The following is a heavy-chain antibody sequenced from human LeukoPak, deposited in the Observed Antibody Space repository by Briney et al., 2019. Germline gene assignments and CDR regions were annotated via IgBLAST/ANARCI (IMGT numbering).Heavy chain of an antibody. CDR1: GFTFSSYG. CDR3: AKDWSYASGSPNFDY. Sequence: PGRSLRLSCAASGFTFSSYGMHWVRQAPGKGLEWVAVIWYDGTKKYYADSVKGRFTISRDNSKNTLYLQMNSLRAEDTAVYHCAKDWSYASGSPNFDYWGQGTLVTVSS. D-gene: IGHD3-10*01. V-gene: IGHV3-33*06. CDR2: IWYDGTKK. J-gene: IGHJ4*02.